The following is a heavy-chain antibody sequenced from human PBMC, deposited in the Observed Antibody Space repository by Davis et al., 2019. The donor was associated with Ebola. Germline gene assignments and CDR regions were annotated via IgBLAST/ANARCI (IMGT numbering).Heavy chain of an antibody. J-gene: IGHJ5*02. CDR2: INHSGST. V-gene: IGHV4-39*07. Sequence: SETLSLTCTVSGGSISSSSYYWSWIRKPPGKGLEWIGEINHSGSTNYNPSLKSRVTISVDTSKNQFSLKLSSVTAADTAVYYCARGGLVNWFDPWGQGTLVTVSS. D-gene: IGHD3-3*01. CDR3: ARGGLVNWFDP. CDR1: GGSISSSSYY.